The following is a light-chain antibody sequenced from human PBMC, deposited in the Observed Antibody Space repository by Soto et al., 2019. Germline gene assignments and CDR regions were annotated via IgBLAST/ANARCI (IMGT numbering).Light chain of an antibody. CDR3: QHDDTPLI. CDR2: GAS. Sequence: EIRVTHSAATLSLSPGEGATLSCRASQSVSSYLAWYQQKPGQAPRLLIYGASSRATGIPDRFSGSGSGTDFTLTISRLEPGDFAVYYCQHDDTPLIFGGGTKVDIK. V-gene: IGKV3-20*01. J-gene: IGKJ4*01. CDR1: QSVSSY.